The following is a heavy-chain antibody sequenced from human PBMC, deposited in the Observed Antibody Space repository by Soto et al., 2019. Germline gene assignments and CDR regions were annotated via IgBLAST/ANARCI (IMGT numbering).Heavy chain of an antibody. V-gene: IGHV3-74*01. CDR3: ARPRYTGSGTPVAR. D-gene: IGHD2-8*02. J-gene: IGHJ5*02. CDR1: GFTFSSYW. CDR2: INGDGSTT. Sequence: EVQLVESGGALVQPGGSLRLSCAASGFTFSSYWMHWVRQAPGKGLVWVSRINGDGSTTTYADSVKGRFIISRDNAKKMLQLQMTSLTAEDSAVYYCARPRYTGSGTPVARWGKRTLVTVSS.